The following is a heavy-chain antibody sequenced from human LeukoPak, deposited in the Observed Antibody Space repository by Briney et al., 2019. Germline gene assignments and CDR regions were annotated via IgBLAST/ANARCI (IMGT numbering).Heavy chain of an antibody. J-gene: IGHJ2*01. Sequence: SETLSLTCAVSGYSISSGYYWGWIRPPPGKGLEWIGSIYHSGSTYYNPSLKSRVTISVDTSKNQFSLKLSSVTAADTAVYYCARLYYGSGSYYNRIWYFDLWGRGTLVTVSS. CDR2: IYHSGST. CDR3: ARLYYGSGSYYNRIWYFDL. CDR1: GYSISSGYY. V-gene: IGHV4-38-2*01. D-gene: IGHD3-10*01.